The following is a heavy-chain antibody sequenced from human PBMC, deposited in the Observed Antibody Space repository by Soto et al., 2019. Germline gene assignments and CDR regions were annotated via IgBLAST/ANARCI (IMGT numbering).Heavy chain of an antibody. Sequence: SETLSLTCTVSGGSISSYYWSWIRQPPGKGLEWIGYIYYSGSTNYNPSLKSRVTISVDTSKNQFSLKLSSVTAADTAVYYCARAVGCSGGSCYNWFDPWGQGTLVTVSS. CDR2: IYYSGST. D-gene: IGHD2-15*01. J-gene: IGHJ5*02. CDR1: GGSISSYY. CDR3: ARAVGCSGGSCYNWFDP. V-gene: IGHV4-59*01.